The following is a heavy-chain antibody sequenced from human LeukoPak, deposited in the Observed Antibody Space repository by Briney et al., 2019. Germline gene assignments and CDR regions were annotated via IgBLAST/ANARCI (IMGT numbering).Heavy chain of an antibody. J-gene: IGHJ4*02. CDR1: GDSISSSGCY. CDR2: IHYSGNT. Sequence: SETLSLTCTVSGDSISSSGCYWAWLRQPPGKGLEWIGSIHYSGNTYYNPSLKSRVTISVDTSKNQFSLKLSSLTAADTAVYYCAKHGFGVFEGYWGQGTLVTVSS. CDR3: AKHGFGVFEGY. D-gene: IGHD3-10*01. V-gene: IGHV4-39*01.